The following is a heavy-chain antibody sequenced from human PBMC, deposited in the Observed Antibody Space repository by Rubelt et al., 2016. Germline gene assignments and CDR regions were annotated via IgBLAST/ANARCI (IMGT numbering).Heavy chain of an antibody. J-gene: IGHJ4*02. V-gene: IGHV4-59*08. D-gene: IGHD6-6*01. CDR2: IYFSGST. CDR3: AGLGSSSGIDY. Sequence: QVQLQESGPGLVKPSETLSLTCTVSGGSISSYYWSWIRQPPGKGLECIGYIYFSGSTTYNPSLESRVTISVDTSKNQFSLRLRSGTAADTAVYYCAGLGSSSGIDYWGQGILVTVSS. CDR1: GGSISSYY.